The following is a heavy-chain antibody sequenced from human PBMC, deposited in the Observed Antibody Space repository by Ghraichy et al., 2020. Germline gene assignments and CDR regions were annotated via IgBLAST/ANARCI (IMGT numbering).Heavy chain of an antibody. J-gene: IGHJ4*02. D-gene: IGHD1-14*01. CDR2: IDKNAIST. CDR3: VKGVVSAELLTYFDY. Sequence: GGSLRLSCSASGFTFSSVGMHWVRQAPGKGLEYVSAIDKNAISTYHADSVKGRFTISRDNSKNTLYLQMSSVRPEDTAVYYCVKGVVSAELLTYFDYWGQGTLVTVSS. CDR1: GFTFSSVG. V-gene: IGHV3-64D*06.